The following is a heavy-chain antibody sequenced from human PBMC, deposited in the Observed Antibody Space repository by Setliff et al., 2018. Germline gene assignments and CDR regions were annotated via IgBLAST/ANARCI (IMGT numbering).Heavy chain of an antibody. CDR2: ISSNGGST. V-gene: IGHV3-64*02. J-gene: IGHJ4*02. CDR1: GFTFSSYA. CDR3: ARVGDSSGYDY. Sequence: PGGSLRLSCAASGFTFSSYAMHWVRQAPGKGLEYVSAISSNGGSTYYADSVKGRFTISRDNSKNTLYLQMGSLRAEDMAVYYCARVGDSSGYDYWGQGTLVTVSS. D-gene: IGHD5-12*01.